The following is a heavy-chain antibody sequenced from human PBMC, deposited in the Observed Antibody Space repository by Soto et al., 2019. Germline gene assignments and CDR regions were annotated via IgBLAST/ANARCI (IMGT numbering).Heavy chain of an antibody. CDR1: GFTFSSYG. D-gene: IGHD6-19*01. CDR3: AKASYSTIAVAGTRLDY. Sequence: SLRLSCAASGFTFSSYGMHWVRQAPGKGLEWVAVISYDGSNKYYADPVKGRFTISRDNSKNTLYLQMNSLRAEDTAVYYCAKASYSTIAVAGTRLDYWGQGTLVTVSS. CDR2: ISYDGSNK. V-gene: IGHV3-30*18. J-gene: IGHJ4*02.